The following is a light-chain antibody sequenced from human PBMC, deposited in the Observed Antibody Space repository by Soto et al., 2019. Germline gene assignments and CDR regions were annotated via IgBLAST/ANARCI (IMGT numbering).Light chain of an antibody. CDR2: GAS. J-gene: IGKJ5*01. CDR1: QDVCKW. Sequence: DVQMTQSPPSVSASVGDRVTITCRASQDVCKWLAWYQQKRGKAPTLXIHGASSLQSGVQPRYSGSGYGTEFTLTISSLQPEDFATYYCQQANSYPITFGQGTRLEIK. V-gene: IGKV1-12*01. CDR3: QQANSYPIT.